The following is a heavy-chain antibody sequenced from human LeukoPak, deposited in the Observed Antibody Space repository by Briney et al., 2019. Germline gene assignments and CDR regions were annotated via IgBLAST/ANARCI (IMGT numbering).Heavy chain of an antibody. CDR2: IYPGDSDT. J-gene: IGHJ3*02. CDR3: ASSARRDQLLSWEPARAFDI. V-gene: IGHV5-51*01. D-gene: IGHD2-2*01. Sequence: GESLKISCKGSGYSFTSYWIGWVRQMPGKGLEWMGIIYPGDSDTRYSPSFQGQVTISADKSISTAYLQWSSLKASDTAMYYCASSARRDQLLSWEPARAFDIWGQGTMVTVSS. CDR1: GYSFTSYW.